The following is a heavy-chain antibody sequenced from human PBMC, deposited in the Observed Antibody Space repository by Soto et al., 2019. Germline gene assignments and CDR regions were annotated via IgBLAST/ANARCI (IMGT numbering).Heavy chain of an antibody. V-gene: IGHV3-66*01. CDR1: GFTVSSNY. J-gene: IGHJ6*03. D-gene: IGHD4-17*01. CDR2: IYSGGST. CDR3: AREIYGEGYYYYYYMDV. Sequence: GGSLRLSCAASGFTVSSNYMSWVRQAPGKGLEWVSVIYSGGSTYYADSVKGRFTISRDNSKNTLYLQMNSLRADDTAVYYCAREIYGEGYYYYYYMDVWGKGTTVTVSS.